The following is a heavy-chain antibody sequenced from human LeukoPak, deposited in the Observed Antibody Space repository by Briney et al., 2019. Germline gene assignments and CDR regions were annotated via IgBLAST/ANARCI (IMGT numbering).Heavy chain of an antibody. CDR3: ARDGSGSYYYYYYMDV. Sequence: GGSLRLACAASGFTFSSYSMNWVRQAPGKGLEWVSSISSSSSYIYYADSVKGRFTISRDNAKNSLYLQMNSLRAEDTAAYYCARDGSGSYYYYYYMDVWGKGTTVTISS. CDR2: ISSSSSYI. V-gene: IGHV3-21*01. D-gene: IGHD3-10*01. J-gene: IGHJ6*03. CDR1: GFTFSSYS.